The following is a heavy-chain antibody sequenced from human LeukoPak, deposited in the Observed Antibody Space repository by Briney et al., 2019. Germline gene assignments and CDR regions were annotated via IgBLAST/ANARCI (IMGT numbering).Heavy chain of an antibody. D-gene: IGHD3-10*01. CDR3: ARAGAFGDYVGY. V-gene: IGHV3-21*01. J-gene: IGHJ4*02. CDR1: GFTFSSYS. Sequence: GGSLRLSCAASGFTFSSYSMNWVRQAPGKGLEWVSSISSSSSYIYYADSVKGRFTISRDNAKNSLYLQMNSLRAEDTAVYYCARAGAFGDYVGYWGQGTLVTVSS. CDR2: ISSSSSYI.